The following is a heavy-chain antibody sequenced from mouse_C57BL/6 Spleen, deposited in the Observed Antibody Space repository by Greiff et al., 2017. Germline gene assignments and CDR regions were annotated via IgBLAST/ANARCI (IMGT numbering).Heavy chain of an antibody. D-gene: IGHD4-1*01. Sequence: EVQLQQSGPELVKPGASVKISCKASGYTFTDYYMNWVKQSHGKSLEWIGDINPNNGGTSYNQKFKGKATLTVDKSSSTAYMELRSLTSEDSAVYYCASSLLTGKESEFAYWGQGTLVTVSA. V-gene: IGHV1-26*01. CDR2: INPNNGGT. CDR1: GYTFTDYY. CDR3: ASSLLTGKESEFAY. J-gene: IGHJ3*01.